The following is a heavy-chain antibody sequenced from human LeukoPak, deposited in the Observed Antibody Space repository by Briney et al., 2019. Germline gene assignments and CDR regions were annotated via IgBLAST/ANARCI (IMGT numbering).Heavy chain of an antibody. CDR2: ISSSGSAM. Sequence: PGGSLRLSCAASGFTFSSYEMNWVRQAPGKGLEWVSYISSSGSAMYYADSVKGRSTISRDNAKNSLYLQMNSLRAEDTAVYYCARDSQRWGNFDSWGQGTLVSVSS. V-gene: IGHV3-48*03. CDR1: GFTFSSYE. J-gene: IGHJ4*02. CDR3: ARDSQRWGNFDS. D-gene: IGHD5-24*01.